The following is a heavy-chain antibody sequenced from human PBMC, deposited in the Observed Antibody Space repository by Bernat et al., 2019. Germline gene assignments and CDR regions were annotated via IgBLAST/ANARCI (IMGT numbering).Heavy chain of an antibody. Sequence: QVQLVESGGGAVQPGRSLRLSCAASGFTFSTYGMHWVRQAPGKGLEWVAVISYDGSNKYYADSVKGRFTISRDNSKNTLYLQMNSLRAEDTAVYYCARDMVRGVIIWYYYYGMDVWGQGTTVTVSS. CDR3: ARDMVRGVIIWYYYYGMDV. J-gene: IGHJ6*02. CDR1: GFTFSTYG. V-gene: IGHV3-30*03. CDR2: ISYDGSNK. D-gene: IGHD3-10*01.